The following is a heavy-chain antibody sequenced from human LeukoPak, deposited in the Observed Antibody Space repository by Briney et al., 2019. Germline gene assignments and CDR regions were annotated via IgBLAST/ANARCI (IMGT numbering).Heavy chain of an antibody. CDR3: TTEGYSGSFPGY. V-gene: IGHV3-15*01. J-gene: IGHJ4*02. D-gene: IGHD1-26*01. CDR2: IKRKTDGRTT. Sequence: GGSLRLSCAASGFTFSNAWMIWVRQAPGEGGEWVVRIKRKTDGRTTDYGEPVKGRFTISRDDSKNTLYLQMNSLKTEDTAVYYCTTEGYSGSFPGYWGQGTLVTVSS. CDR1: GFTFSNAW.